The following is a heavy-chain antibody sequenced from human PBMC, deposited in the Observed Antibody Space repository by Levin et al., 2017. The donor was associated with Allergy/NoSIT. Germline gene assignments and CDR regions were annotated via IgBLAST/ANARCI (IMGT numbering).Heavy chain of an antibody. V-gene: IGHV4-39*07. D-gene: IGHD4-17*01. J-gene: IGHJ6*02. Sequence: ESLKISCSVSGGSISGSTFYWGWIRQPPGKGLEWIGSFYYSGDTYYNPSLRSRVTISVDTSKNQFSLRVSSVTAADTAVYYCARDRGFYDDSSYFYHYGMDVWGQGTTVTVSS. CDR2: FYYSGDT. CDR1: GGSISGSTFY. CDR3: ARDRGFYDDSSYFYHYGMDV.